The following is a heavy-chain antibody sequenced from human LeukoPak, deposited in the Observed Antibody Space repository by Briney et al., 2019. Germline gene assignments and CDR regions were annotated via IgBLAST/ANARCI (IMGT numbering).Heavy chain of an antibody. CDR1: GDSISSSNW. CDR2: IYHSGST. D-gene: IGHD6-19*01. V-gene: IGHV4-4*02. J-gene: IGHJ4*02. CDR3: ARLRPGAVAVLDYYFDY. Sequence: SETLSLTCAVSGDSISSSNWWSWVRQPPGKGLEWIGEIYHSGSTNYNPSLKSRVTISVDKSKNHFSLKLSSVTAADTAVYYCARLRPGAVAVLDYYFDYWGQGTLVTVSS.